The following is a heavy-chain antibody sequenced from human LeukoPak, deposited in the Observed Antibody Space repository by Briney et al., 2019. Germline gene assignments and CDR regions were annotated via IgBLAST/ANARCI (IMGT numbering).Heavy chain of an antibody. CDR1: GFTFSSFA. J-gene: IGHJ4*02. CDR2: TAGSGISK. Sequence: GGSLRLSCVGSGFTFSSFAMTWVRQAPGRGLEWASSTAGSGISKDYADSVKGRFTISKDKSKNTLYLQMDNLRAEDTGVYFCARLPTFYYDSSGYHYDYWGQGTLVTVSS. V-gene: IGHV3-23*01. CDR3: ARLPTFYYDSSGYHYDY. D-gene: IGHD3-22*01.